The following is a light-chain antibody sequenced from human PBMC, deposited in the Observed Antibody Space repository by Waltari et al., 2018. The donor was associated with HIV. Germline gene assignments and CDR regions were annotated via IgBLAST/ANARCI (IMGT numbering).Light chain of an antibody. J-gene: IGLJ1*01. CDR1: SRDLGPYKY. Sequence: QSAPTQPASVSGSPGQSITISCTGTSRDLGPYKYVSWYQQSPGKAPKLMIYEVSNRPSGVSNRFSGSKSGNTASLTISGLQAEDEADYYCSSYISTTTLFGTGTKVTVL. CDR2: EVS. CDR3: SSYISTTTL. V-gene: IGLV2-14*01.